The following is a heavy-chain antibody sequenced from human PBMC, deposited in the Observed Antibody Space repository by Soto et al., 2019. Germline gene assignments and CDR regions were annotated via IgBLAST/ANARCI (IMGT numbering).Heavy chain of an antibody. Sequence: SVKVSCKASGGTFSSYAISWVRQAPGQGLEWMGGIIPIFGTANYAQKFQGRVTITADESTSTAYMELSSLRSEDTAVYYCASLETLMVLGDHQFDPWVQGTKVPVSS. CDR2: IIPIFGTA. CDR3: ASLETLMVLGDHQFDP. CDR1: GGTFSSYA. D-gene: IGHD3-10*01. J-gene: IGHJ5*02. V-gene: IGHV1-69*13.